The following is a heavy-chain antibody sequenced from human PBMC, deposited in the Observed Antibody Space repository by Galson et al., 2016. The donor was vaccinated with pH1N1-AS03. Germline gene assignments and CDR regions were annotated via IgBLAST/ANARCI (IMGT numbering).Heavy chain of an antibody. CDR3: ARQVRDGYNDYFDY. Sequence: SGAEVKKPGESLKISCKTSGYIFTSYWVAWVRHMPGKGLEWMGIIYPGDSDTRYSPSFQGQVTISADRSINTAYLQWSSLMASDTAIYYCARQVRDGYNDYFDYWGQGILVTASS. CDR2: IYPGDSDT. CDR1: GYIFTSYW. J-gene: IGHJ4*02. D-gene: IGHD5-24*01. V-gene: IGHV5-51*01.